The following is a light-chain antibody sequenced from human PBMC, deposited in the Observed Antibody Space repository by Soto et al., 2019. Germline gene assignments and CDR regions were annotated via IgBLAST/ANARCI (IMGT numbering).Light chain of an antibody. CDR3: QQLNTDPYT. CDR1: QGIRSF. J-gene: IGKJ2*01. V-gene: IGKV1-9*01. Sequence: DIQLTQSPSFLSASVGDRVTITCRASQGIRSFLAWYQQKPGKSPKLLIYAASTLYSGVPSRFSGRASGTEFTLTITSLQPEDSATYYCQQLNTDPYTFGQGTKLEIK. CDR2: AAS.